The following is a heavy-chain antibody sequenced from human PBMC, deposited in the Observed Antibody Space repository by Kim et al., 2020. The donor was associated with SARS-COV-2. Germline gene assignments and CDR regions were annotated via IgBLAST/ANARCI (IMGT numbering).Heavy chain of an antibody. CDR3: ARVLRMTTVTKHGMDV. D-gene: IGHD4-17*01. J-gene: IGHJ6*02. CDR1: GYTFTGYY. CDR2: INPNSGGT. V-gene: IGHV1-2*02. Sequence: ASVKVSCKASGYTFTGYYMHWVRQAPGQGLEWMGWINPNSGGTNYAQKFQGRVTMTRDTSISTAYMELSRLRSDDTAVYYCARVLRMTTVTKHGMDVWGQGTTVTVSS.